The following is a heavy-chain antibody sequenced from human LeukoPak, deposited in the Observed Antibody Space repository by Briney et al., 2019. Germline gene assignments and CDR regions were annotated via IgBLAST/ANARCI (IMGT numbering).Heavy chain of an antibody. J-gene: IGHJ4*02. CDR2: IYSSGST. D-gene: IGHD6-6*01. CDR1: GDSISSYY. CDR3: ARDAASIAAL. Sequence: PSETLSLTCTVSGDSISSYYWSWIRQPAGKGLEWIGRIYSSGSTNYNPSLKSRVTMSVDTSNNQFSLKLSSVTAADTAVYYCARDAASIAALWGQGALVTVSS. V-gene: IGHV4-4*07.